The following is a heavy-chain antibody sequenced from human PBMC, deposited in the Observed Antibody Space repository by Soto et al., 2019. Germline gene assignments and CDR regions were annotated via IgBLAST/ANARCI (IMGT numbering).Heavy chain of an antibody. Sequence: SETLSLTCAVYGGSFSGYYWSWIRQPPGKGLEWIGEINHSGSTNYNPSLKSRVTISVDTSKNQFSLKLSSVTAADTAVYYCARGGPMYSSSWYNWFDPLGHGTLVTVSS. CDR2: INHSGST. CDR3: ARGGPMYSSSWYNWFDP. CDR1: GGSFSGYY. J-gene: IGHJ5*02. V-gene: IGHV4-34*01. D-gene: IGHD6-13*01.